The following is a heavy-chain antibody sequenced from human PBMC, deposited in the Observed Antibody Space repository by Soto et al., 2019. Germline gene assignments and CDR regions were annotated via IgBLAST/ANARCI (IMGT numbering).Heavy chain of an antibody. CDR3: VRGRSYSVYDI. J-gene: IGHJ4*02. V-gene: IGHV4-4*07. CDR2: IYPSGST. CDR1: GVSISGYS. Sequence: PSETLSLTCTVSGVSISGYSWIWIRQPAGRCLEWIGHIYPSGSTSYNPSLRSRVTMSLDTSNNQIFLNLTSVTAADTAVFYCVRGRSYSVYDIWGPGTLVTVSS. D-gene: IGHD5-12*01.